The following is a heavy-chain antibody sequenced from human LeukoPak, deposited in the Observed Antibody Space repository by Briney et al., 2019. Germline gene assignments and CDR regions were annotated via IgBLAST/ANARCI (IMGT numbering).Heavy chain of an antibody. Sequence: PGGALRLSCAASGFILSTYSMNWVRQAPGKGLEWVSYISSSSDTIYYANSVKGRFTISRDNAKNSLYLQMNSLRAEDTAVYYCARGQYSSGPEDYWGQGTLVTVSS. CDR2: ISSSSDTI. J-gene: IGHJ4*02. CDR3: ARGQYSSGPEDY. D-gene: IGHD6-19*01. V-gene: IGHV3-48*01. CDR1: GFILSTYS.